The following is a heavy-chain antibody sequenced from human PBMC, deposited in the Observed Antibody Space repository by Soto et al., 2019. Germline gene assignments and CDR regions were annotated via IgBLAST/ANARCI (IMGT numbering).Heavy chain of an antibody. J-gene: IGHJ6*02. CDR1: GFTFSSYA. Sequence: PGGPLRVSCAASGFTFSSYAMHWVRQTPGKGMEWVALISYDGSNTYYADSVEGRFTISRDYSENTLYLQMNSLRAGDTAGYYCARTLGIKYCMDVWRQGTTFPASS. CDR3: ARTLGIKYCMDV. D-gene: IGHD3-10*01. V-gene: IGHV3-30-3*01. CDR2: ISYDGSNT.